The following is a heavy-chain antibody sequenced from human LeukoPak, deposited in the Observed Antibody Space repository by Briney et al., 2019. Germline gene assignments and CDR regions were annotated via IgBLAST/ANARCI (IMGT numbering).Heavy chain of an antibody. CDR3: AKDSVGLRYFDWLLGSFDY. J-gene: IGHJ4*02. Sequence: GGSLRLSCAASGFTFSSYAMSWVRQAPGKGLEWVSPISGSGGSTYYADSVKGRFTISRDNSKNTLYLQMNSLRAEDTAVYYCAKDSVGLRYFDWLLGSFDYWGQGTLVTVSS. V-gene: IGHV3-23*01. D-gene: IGHD3-9*01. CDR1: GFTFSSYA. CDR2: ISGSGGST.